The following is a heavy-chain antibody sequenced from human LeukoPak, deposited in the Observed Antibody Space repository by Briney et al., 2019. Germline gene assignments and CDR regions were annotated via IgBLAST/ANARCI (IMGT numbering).Heavy chain of an antibody. Sequence: GGSLGLSCATSGFTFSDYYMSWIRQAPGKGLEWVSYISSSGTYTNSADSVKGRFTISRDYPKNSLYLQMSSLRAEDTAVYYCARQGGDILTGYLDYWGQGTLVTVSS. V-gene: IGHV3-11*03. J-gene: IGHJ4*02. CDR2: ISSSGTYT. D-gene: IGHD3-9*01. CDR3: ARQGGDILTGYLDY. CDR1: GFTFSDYY.